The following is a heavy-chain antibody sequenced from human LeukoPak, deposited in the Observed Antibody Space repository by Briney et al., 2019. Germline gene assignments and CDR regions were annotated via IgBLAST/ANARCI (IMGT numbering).Heavy chain of an antibody. Sequence: GGSLRLSCAASGFTFSNYAMSWVRQAPGKGLEWVSRINSDGSTTSYADSVKGRFTISRDNAKNTLYLQMNSLRAEDTAVYYCAKGYGDYVVDYWGQGTLVTVSS. D-gene: IGHD4-17*01. CDR2: INSDGSTT. J-gene: IGHJ4*02. V-gene: IGHV3-74*01. CDR3: AKGYGDYVVDY. CDR1: GFTFSNYA.